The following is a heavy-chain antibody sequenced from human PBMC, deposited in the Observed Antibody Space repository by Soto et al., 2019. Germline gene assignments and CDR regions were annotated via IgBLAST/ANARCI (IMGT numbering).Heavy chain of an antibody. CDR3: ARVKLAGRGSFHD. CDR1: GYSITNGYY. D-gene: IGHD3-3*02. Sequence: PSETLSLTCAVSGYSITNGYYWGCIRQPPGKGLEWIGSIYHSGNTYYNPSLKSRVTLSIDTSKNQFSLKLRSVTAADTAMYHCARVKLAGRGSFHDWGQGALVTVSS. V-gene: IGHV4-38-2*01. CDR2: IYHSGNT. J-gene: IGHJ4*02.